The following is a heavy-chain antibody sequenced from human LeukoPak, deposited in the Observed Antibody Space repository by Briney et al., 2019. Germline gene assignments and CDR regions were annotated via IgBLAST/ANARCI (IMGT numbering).Heavy chain of an antibody. V-gene: IGHV3-23*01. CDR2: ISNSGVST. CDR3: TKTLLEWLSRSYYMDV. CDR1: GFTFSNYA. J-gene: IGHJ6*03. Sequence: GGSLRLSCAASGFTFSNYAMSWVRQAPGKGLEWVSAISNSGVSTYYADSVKGRFTISRDNSENTLYLQMNSLRAEDTAVYYCTKTLLEWLSRSYYMDVWGKGTTVTVSS. D-gene: IGHD3-3*01.